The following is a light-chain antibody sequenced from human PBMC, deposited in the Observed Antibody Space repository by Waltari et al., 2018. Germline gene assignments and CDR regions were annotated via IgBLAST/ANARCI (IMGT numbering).Light chain of an antibody. CDR1: QDISSY. J-gene: IGKJ3*01. Sequence: DIQLTQSPPFLSASVGDRVTISCRASQDISSYLAWYQQKVDKAPPLLIYTTSTLASGVPSRFSGSGSGTDFTLTITSLQPDDFATYYCQQLHRYPPTFGPGTTVDVK. V-gene: IGKV1-9*01. CDR3: QQLHRYPPT. CDR2: TTS.